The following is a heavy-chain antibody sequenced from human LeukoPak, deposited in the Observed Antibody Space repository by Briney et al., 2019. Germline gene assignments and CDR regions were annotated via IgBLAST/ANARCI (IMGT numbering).Heavy chain of an antibody. CDR2: ISGSDTYT. CDR3: ARQCSGSSCY. Sequence: GGSLRLSCAASGFSFSDYYMISIRQAPGKGLEWVSYISGSDTYTDYADSVKGRFTISRDNAQNSLYLQMNTLRADDTAVYYCARQCSGSSCYWGRGTLVTVSS. J-gene: IGHJ4*02. CDR1: GFSFSDYY. D-gene: IGHD2-15*01. V-gene: IGHV3-11*03.